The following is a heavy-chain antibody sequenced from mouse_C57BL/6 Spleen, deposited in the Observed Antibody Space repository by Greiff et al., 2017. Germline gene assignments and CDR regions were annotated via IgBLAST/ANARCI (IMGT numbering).Heavy chain of an antibody. CDR1: GYAFSSYW. D-gene: IGHD2-3*01. J-gene: IGHJ4*01. CDR3: ARNYDGHYYAMDY. CDR2: IYPGDGDT. V-gene: IGHV1-80*01. Sequence: QVQLQQSGAELVKPGASVKISCKASGYAFSSYWMNWVKQRPGKGLEWIGQIYPGDGDTNYNGKFKGKDTLTADKSSSTAYMQLSSLTSEDSAVYFCARNYDGHYYAMDYWGQGTSVTVSS.